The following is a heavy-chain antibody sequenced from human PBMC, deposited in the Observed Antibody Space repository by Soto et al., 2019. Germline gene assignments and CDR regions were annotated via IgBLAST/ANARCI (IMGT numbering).Heavy chain of an antibody. V-gene: IGHV1-69*06. J-gene: IGHJ5*02. CDR1: GGTFTSYA. CDR2: IIPTFGTA. D-gene: IGHD2-15*01. Sequence: QVQLVQSGAEVKKPGSSVKVSCKASGGTFTSYAISWVRQAPGQGLEWMGGIIPTFGTANYAQKFQGRVTITADKSTSTAYMELSSLRSEDTAVYYCASHCSGGSCYSRFDPWGQGTLVTVSS. CDR3: ASHCSGGSCYSRFDP.